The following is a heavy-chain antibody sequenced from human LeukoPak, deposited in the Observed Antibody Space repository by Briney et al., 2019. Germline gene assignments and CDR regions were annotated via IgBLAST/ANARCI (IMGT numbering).Heavy chain of an antibody. CDR3: ARGGAARLHFQN. Sequence: SETLSLTCTVSGGSISSGDYYWSWIRQPPGKGLEWIGYIYYSGSTYYNPSLKSRVTISVDTSKNQFSLNLNSVTAADTAVYYCARGGAARLHFQNWGQGTLVTVSS. CDR1: GGSISSGDYY. CDR2: IYYSGST. D-gene: IGHD6-6*01. V-gene: IGHV4-30-4*02. J-gene: IGHJ1*01.